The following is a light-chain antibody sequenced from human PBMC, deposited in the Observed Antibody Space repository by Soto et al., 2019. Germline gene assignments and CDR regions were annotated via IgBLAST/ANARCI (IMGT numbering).Light chain of an antibody. CDR2: DAS. CDR3: QQRNNWPPIT. V-gene: IGKV3-11*01. J-gene: IGKJ5*01. Sequence: EIMLTQSPATLSLSPGERATLSFRASQSVRRYLTWYQQKPGQAPRLLIYDASTRATGIPARFSGSGSETDFTLTITSLEPEDFAVYYCQQRNNWPPITFGQGTRLEIK. CDR1: QSVRRY.